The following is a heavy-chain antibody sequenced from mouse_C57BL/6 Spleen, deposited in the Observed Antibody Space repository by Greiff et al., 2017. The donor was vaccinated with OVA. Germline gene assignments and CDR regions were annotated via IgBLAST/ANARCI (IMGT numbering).Heavy chain of an antibody. V-gene: IGHV8-12*01. Sequence: ESGPGILQSSQTLSLTCSFSGFSLSTSGMGVSWIRQPSGKGLEWLAHIYWDDDKRYNPSLKSRLTISKDTSRNQVFLKITSVDTADTATYYCARLNGYRFAYWGQGTLVTVSA. D-gene: IGHD2-2*01. CDR2: IYWDDDK. J-gene: IGHJ3*01. CDR3: ARLNGYRFAY. CDR1: GFSLSTSGMG.